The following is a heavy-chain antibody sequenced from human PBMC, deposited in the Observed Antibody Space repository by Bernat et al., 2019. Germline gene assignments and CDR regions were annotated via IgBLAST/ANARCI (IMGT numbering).Heavy chain of an antibody. CDR3: ARPQYGAADY. CDR2: VDPGDSTT. V-gene: IGHV5-51*01. D-gene: IGHD2-8*01. J-gene: IGHJ4*02. CDR1: GYSFSRYW. Sequence: LVQSGAEVRKPGESLKISCRGSGYSFSRYWIGWVRQMPGKGLEWMGIVDPGDSTTKYSPSLQGQVTISVDKSISTAYLQWSSLKASDTAMYYCARPQYGAADYWGQGTPVTVSS.